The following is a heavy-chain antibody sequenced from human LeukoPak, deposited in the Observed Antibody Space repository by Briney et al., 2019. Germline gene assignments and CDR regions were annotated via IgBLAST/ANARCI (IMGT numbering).Heavy chain of an antibody. CDR1: GITFSTYG. D-gene: IGHD3-10*01. CDR3: AKAPYGSGSYYVNL. J-gene: IGHJ5*02. Sequence: GGSLRLSCVASGITFSTYGMSWVRQAPGKGLEWVSAIRGAGDITEYEDSVKGRFTISRDNSKNILYLQMSSLRAEDTAIYYCAKAPYGSGSYYVNLWGQRTLVTVSS. CDR2: IRGAGDIT. V-gene: IGHV3-23*01.